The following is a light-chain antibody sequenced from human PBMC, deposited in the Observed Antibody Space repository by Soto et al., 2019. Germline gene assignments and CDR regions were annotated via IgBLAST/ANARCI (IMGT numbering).Light chain of an antibody. CDR1: QSISSY. CDR2: AAS. J-gene: IGKJ1*01. CDR3: QQSYSTPPWT. Sequence: DIQMTQSPSSLSASVGDRVTITCRASQSISSYLNWYQQKPGKAPKLLIYAASSLQSGVPSRFSSSGSGTDFTLTISSLQPEDFATYYCQQSYSTPPWTFCQGTKVEIK. V-gene: IGKV1-39*01.